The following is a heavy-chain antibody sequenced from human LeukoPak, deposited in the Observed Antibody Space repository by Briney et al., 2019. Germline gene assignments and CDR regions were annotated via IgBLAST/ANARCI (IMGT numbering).Heavy chain of an antibody. CDR3: ARAVLGISDY. Sequence: GGSLRLSCAASGFTFSNSWMHWVRQAPGKGLVWVSRINPDGGITTYADSVKGRFTISRDNAKNTLYLQMNSLRAEDTAVYYCARAVLGISDYWGQGTLVTVSS. CDR1: GFTFSNSW. CDR2: INPDGGIT. D-gene: IGHD7-27*01. V-gene: IGHV3-74*01. J-gene: IGHJ4*02.